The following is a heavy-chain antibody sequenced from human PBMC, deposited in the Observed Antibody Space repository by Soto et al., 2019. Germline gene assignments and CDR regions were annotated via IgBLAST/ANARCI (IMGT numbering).Heavy chain of an antibody. V-gene: IGHV1-69*01. Sequence: QVQLVQSVAEVKKPGSSVKVSCKASGGTFSIYAISWVRQAPGQGLEWMGGFIPMFNRPHSARKFQGRVTITADESTSTAYMDLSSLRSEDTAVYYCARGQFHHVSNYYYALDVWGQGTTVTVSS. CDR2: FIPMFNRP. J-gene: IGHJ6*02. CDR1: GGTFSIYA. CDR3: ARGQFHHVSNYYYALDV.